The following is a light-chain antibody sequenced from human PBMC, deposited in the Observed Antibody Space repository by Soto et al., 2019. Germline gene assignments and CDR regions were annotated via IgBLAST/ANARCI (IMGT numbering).Light chain of an antibody. CDR1: SSNIGSHT. V-gene: IGLV1-44*01. Sequence: QSVLTQPPSASGTPGQRVTISCSGSSSNIGSHTVNWYQQLPGTAPKLLIYSNNQRPSGVPVRFSASKSGTSASLAISGLQSEDEADYYCAGWDDSLNGDVIFGGGTKVTVL. CDR3: AGWDDSLNGDVI. CDR2: SNN. J-gene: IGLJ2*01.